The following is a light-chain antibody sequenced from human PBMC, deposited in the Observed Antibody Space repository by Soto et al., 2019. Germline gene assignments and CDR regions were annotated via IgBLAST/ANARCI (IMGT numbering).Light chain of an antibody. Sequence: EIVLTQSPGTLSLSPGERATLSCRASQSVSSNLVWYQQKPGQAPRLLIYDASNRATGIPARFSGSGSGTDFTLTISSLEPEDFAVYYCQQRSNWPPITFGQGTRLEIK. J-gene: IGKJ5*01. CDR2: DAS. CDR3: QQRSNWPPIT. CDR1: QSVSSN. V-gene: IGKV3-11*01.